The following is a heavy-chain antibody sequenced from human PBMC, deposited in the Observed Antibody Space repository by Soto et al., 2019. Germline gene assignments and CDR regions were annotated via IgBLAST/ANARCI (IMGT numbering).Heavy chain of an antibody. D-gene: IGHD2-21*02. CDR1: GVSVTSYT. CDR3: ARDGMTTGDT. CDR2: VFSSVSA. J-gene: IGHJ4*02. Sequence: PSETLSLTCSVSGVSVTSYTWSWVRQPANKGLEWIGRVFSSVSATYNPSLKSRVSISMDTAESRISLKLDSVTAADAGVYFCARDGMTTGDTWGPGTLVTVSS. V-gene: IGHV4-4*07.